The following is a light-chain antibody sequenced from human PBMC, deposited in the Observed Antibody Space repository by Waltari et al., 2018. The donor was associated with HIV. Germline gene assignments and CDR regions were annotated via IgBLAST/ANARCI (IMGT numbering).Light chain of an antibody. V-gene: IGLV2-14*01. Sequence: QSALTQPASVSGSPGQSITMSCTGTTRDIGGYNFVSWYQPHPGKAPKVIIYEVSNRPSGVFTRLSCSKSGNTAALTISGLQAEDEADYYCSSYSTATNVAFGGGTKLTVL. CDR1: TRDIGGYNF. CDR2: EVS. CDR3: SSYSTATNVA. J-gene: IGLJ2*01.